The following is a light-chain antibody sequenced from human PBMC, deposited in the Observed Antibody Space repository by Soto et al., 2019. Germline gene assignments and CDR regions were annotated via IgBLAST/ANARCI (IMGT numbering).Light chain of an antibody. V-gene: IGKV1-9*01. Sequence: DIQLTQSPSFLSASVGDRVTITCRASQGISSYLAWYQQKPGKAPKLLIYAASTLQSGVPSRFSGCGSGTEFTLTISSLQPEDFATYYCQQLNSYLFTFGQGTRLEIK. CDR1: QGISSY. J-gene: IGKJ5*01. CDR2: AAS. CDR3: QQLNSYLFT.